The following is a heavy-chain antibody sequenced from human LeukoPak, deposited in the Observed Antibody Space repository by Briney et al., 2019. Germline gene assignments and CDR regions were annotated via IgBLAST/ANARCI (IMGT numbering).Heavy chain of an antibody. CDR3: ARDNDSRDPPHFDY. D-gene: IGHD3-16*01. J-gene: IGHJ4*02. CDR1: GFTFSSYS. Sequence: GGSLRLSCAASGFTFSSYSINWVRQAPGKGLEWVSSISSSSYYIYYADSVKGRFTVSRDNAKNSLYLQMNSLRSEDTAVYYCARDNDSRDPPHFDYWGQGTLVTVSS. V-gene: IGHV3-21*04. CDR2: ISSSSYYI.